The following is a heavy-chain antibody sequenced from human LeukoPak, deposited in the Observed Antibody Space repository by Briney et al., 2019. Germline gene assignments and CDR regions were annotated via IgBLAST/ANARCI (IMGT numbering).Heavy chain of an antibody. J-gene: IGHJ3*02. CDR1: GGTFSSYA. CDR3: ARGDAGGSGTLYDAFDI. CDR2: IIPIFGTA. V-gene: IGHV1-69*06. D-gene: IGHD3-10*01. Sequence: ASVKVSCKASGGTFSSYAISWVRQAPGQGLEWMGGIIPIFGTANYAQKFQGRVTITADKSTSTAYMELSSLRSEDTAVHYCARGDAGGSGTLYDAFDIWGQGTMVTVSS.